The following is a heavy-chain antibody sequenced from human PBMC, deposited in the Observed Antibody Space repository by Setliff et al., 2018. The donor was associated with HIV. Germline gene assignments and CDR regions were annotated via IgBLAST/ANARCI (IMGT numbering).Heavy chain of an antibody. CDR1: GYSISSGYY. CDR3: ARPGSSSYYYAMDV. CDR2: IYSSGST. Sequence: SETLSLTCTVSGYSISSGYYWSWIRQPPGKGLEWIGYIYSSGSTNYNPSLRSRVTISVETSQNLFSLRLRSVTAADTGVYYCARPGSSSYYYAMDVWGLGTTVTVSS. J-gene: IGHJ6*02. D-gene: IGHD3-10*01. V-gene: IGHV4-61*01.